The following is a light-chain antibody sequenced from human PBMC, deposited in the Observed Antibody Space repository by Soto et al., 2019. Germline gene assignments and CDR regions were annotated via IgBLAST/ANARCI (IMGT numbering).Light chain of an antibody. CDR1: QYINNY. CDR3: QQSYSTPPYT. CDR2: AAY. J-gene: IGKJ2*01. V-gene: IGKV1-39*01. Sequence: DIQMTQSPSSLSTSVGDRVTITCRASQYINNYLNWYQQKPGKAPKLLIFAAYNLQSGVPSRFSGRGSGTDFTLTISSLPPEDFATYYCQQSYSTPPYTFGQGTKLYMK.